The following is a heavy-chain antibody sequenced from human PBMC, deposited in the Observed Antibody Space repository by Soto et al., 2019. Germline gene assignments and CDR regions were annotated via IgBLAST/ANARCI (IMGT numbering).Heavy chain of an antibody. V-gene: IGHV3-23*01. D-gene: IGHD2-21*02. Sequence: PGGSLRLSCVGSGFTFGSYAMSWVRRAPGKGLEWVSTINDNGDLRYYADSVRGRFTISRDNSKNTLYLQLNNLRAEDTARYHCAKAFGDWYPFEKWGLGALVTVSS. CDR2: INDNGDLR. J-gene: IGHJ4*02. CDR1: GFTFGSYA. CDR3: AKAFGDWYPFEK.